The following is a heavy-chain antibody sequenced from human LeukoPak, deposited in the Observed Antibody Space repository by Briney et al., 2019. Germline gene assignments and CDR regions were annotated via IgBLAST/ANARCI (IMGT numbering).Heavy chain of an antibody. V-gene: IGHV3-30*14. CDR3: VKVYQAYSGYDQQTAFDI. D-gene: IGHD5-12*01. CDR2: ISYDGSNK. CDR1: GFTFSSYA. J-gene: IGHJ3*02. Sequence: GGSLRLSCAASGFTFSSYAMHWVRQAPGKGLEWVAVISYDGSNKYYADSVKGRFTISRDNSKNTLYLQMSSLRAEDTAVYYCVKVYQAYSGYDQQTAFDIWGQGTMVTVS.